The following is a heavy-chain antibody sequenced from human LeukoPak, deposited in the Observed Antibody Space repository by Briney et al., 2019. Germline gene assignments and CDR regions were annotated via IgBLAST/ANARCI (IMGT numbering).Heavy chain of an antibody. CDR3: ARDGHRRYHYDSSGREDAFDI. J-gene: IGHJ3*02. Sequence: RRASVKVSCKASGYTFTSYGISWVRQAPGQGLEWMGWISAYNGNTNYAQKLQGRVTMTTDTSTSTAYMELRSLRSDDTAVYYCARDGHRRYHYDSSGREDAFDIWGQGTMVTVSS. CDR1: GYTFTSYG. D-gene: IGHD3-22*01. CDR2: ISAYNGNT. V-gene: IGHV1-18*01.